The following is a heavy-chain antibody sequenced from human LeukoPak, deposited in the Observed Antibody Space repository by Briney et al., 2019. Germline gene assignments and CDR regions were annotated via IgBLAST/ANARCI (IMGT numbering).Heavy chain of an antibody. CDR1: GGSISSYY. CDR2: IYTSGST. CDR3: ARDRIRGSGLAFDI. J-gene: IGHJ3*02. D-gene: IGHD6-19*01. Sequence: SETPSLTCTVSGGSISSYYWSWIRQPAGKGLEWIGRIYTSGSTNYNPSLKSRVTMSVDTSKNQFSLKLSSVTAADTAVYYCARDRIRGSGLAFDIWGQGTMVTVSS. V-gene: IGHV4-4*07.